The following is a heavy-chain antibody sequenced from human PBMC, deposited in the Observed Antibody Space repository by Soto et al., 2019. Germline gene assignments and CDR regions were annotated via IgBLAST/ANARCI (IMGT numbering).Heavy chain of an antibody. J-gene: IGHJ4*02. Sequence: QVQLVQSGAEVKKPGASVRVSCKASGYTFSNYGTSWVRQAPGQGLEWMGWISAHSGKTDYAQKLQGRVTMTTDTSTSTVYMELRSLRSDDTAVYYCAKNWFGDVWDYWGQGTLVVVSS. V-gene: IGHV1-18*01. CDR1: GYTFSNYG. D-gene: IGHD3-10*01. CDR2: ISAHSGKT. CDR3: AKNWFGDVWDY.